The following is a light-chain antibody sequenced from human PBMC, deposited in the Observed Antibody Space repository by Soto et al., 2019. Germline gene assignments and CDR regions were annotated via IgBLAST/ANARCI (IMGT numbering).Light chain of an antibody. V-gene: IGKV1-17*02. Sequence: DVPMTQSPFSLSASVGDRVTITCRASQGIGSDLGWYQQKPGNAPQRLIYRTSILQNGVPSRFSGSGSGTYFTLTIRYLQPEDCATYYSPQHRDYPYTFSQRTQLATK. CDR2: RTS. CDR3: PQHRDYPYT. CDR1: QGIGSD. J-gene: IGKJ2*01.